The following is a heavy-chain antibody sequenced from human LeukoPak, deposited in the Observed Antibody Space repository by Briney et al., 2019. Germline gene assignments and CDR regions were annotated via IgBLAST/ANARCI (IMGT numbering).Heavy chain of an antibody. Sequence: ASVKVSCKASGYTFTSYDINWVRQATGQGLEWMGWMNPNSGNTGYAQKFQGRVTMTRNTSISTAYMELSSLRSEDTAVYYCARLPAAGSIIDYWGQGTLVTVSS. CDR1: GYTFTSYD. CDR3: ARLPAAGSIIDY. CDR2: MNPNSGNT. V-gene: IGHV1-8*01. J-gene: IGHJ4*02. D-gene: IGHD6-13*01.